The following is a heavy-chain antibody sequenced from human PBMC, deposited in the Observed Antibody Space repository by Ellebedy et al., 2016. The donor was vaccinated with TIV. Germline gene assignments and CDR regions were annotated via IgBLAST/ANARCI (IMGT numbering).Heavy chain of an antibody. CDR1: GFRFNRHV. J-gene: IGHJ4*02. Sequence: GGSLRLXXGGSGFRFNRHVLTWVRQAPGKGLEWVSAISVSGDNTYYAGSVKGRFTISRDDSENTLFLQMSSLRAEDSARYYCARTPLGRGALSGIFDSWGLGTQVIVSS. D-gene: IGHD3-10*01. CDR3: ARTPLGRGALSGIFDS. CDR2: ISVSGDNT. V-gene: IGHV3-23*01.